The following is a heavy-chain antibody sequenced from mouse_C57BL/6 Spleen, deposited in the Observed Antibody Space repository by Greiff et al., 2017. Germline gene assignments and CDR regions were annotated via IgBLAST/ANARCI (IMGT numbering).Heavy chain of an antibody. CDR1: GYTFTSYW. Sequence: QVQLQQPGAELVRPGASVKLSCKASGYTFTSYWMHWVKQRPIQGLEWIGNIDPSDSDTQYNQKFKDKATLTVDKSSITAYMQLSSLTSEDSAVYYCSRGNFGSSNWYFDVWGTGPTVTVSS. CDR2: IDPSDSDT. D-gene: IGHD1-1*01. J-gene: IGHJ1*03. CDR3: SRGNFGSSNWYFDV. V-gene: IGHV1-52*01.